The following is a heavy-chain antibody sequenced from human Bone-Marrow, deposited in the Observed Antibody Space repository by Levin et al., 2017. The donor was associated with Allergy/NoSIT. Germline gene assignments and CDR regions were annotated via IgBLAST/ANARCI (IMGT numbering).Heavy chain of an antibody. CDR3: ARRIQLWLGAFDI. Sequence: KRGESLKISCKGSGYSFSNYWISWVRQVPGKGLEWMGIILPTDSDTRYSPSFQGQVTLSADKSISNDYRQWSSLKASATAIYYCARRIQLWLGAFDIWGQGTMVTVSS. J-gene: IGHJ3*02. V-gene: IGHV5-51*01. CDR1: GYSFSNYW. D-gene: IGHD5-18*01. CDR2: ILPTDSDT.